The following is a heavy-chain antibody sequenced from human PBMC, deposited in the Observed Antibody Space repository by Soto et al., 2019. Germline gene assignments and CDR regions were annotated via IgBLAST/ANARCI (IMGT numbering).Heavy chain of an antibody. CDR2: LYYSGST. D-gene: IGHD2-15*01. Sequence: KPSETLSLTCTVSAASSGRSSYFWGWIRQPPGKGLEWIGSLYYSGSTYYNPSLKSRVTISVDTSKNQFSLKLSSVTAADTAVYYCARHFPVVVVAGENWFDPWGQGTLVTVSS. V-gene: IGHV4-39*01. CDR1: AASSGRSSYF. CDR3: ARHFPVVVVAGENWFDP. J-gene: IGHJ5*02.